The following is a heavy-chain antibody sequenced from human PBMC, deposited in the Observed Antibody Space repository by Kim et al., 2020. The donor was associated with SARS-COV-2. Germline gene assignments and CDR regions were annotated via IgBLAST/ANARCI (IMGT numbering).Heavy chain of an antibody. CDR1: GGSFSGYY. J-gene: IGHJ4*02. Sequence: SETLSLTCAVYGGSFSGYYWSWIRQPPGKGLEWIGEINHSGSTNYNPSLKSRVTISVDTSKNQFSLKLSSVTAADTAVYYCARGNYYYGSGSYYNSFDYWGQGNLVTVSS. CDR2: INHSGST. CDR3: ARGNYYYGSGSYYNSFDY. D-gene: IGHD3-10*01. V-gene: IGHV4-34*01.